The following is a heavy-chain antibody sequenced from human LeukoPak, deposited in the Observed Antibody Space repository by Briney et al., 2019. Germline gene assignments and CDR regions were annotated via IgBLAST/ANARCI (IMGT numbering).Heavy chain of an antibody. CDR2: INHSGST. Sequence: SDTLSLTCAVNGGSFSGYYWSWIRQPPGKGLEWIGEINHSGSTNYNPSLKSRVTISVDTSKNQFSLKLSSVTAADTAVYYCARHTLTYYYDRGFDYWGQGTLVTVSS. CDR3: ARHTLTYYYDRGFDY. J-gene: IGHJ4*02. CDR1: GGSFSGYY. D-gene: IGHD3-22*01. V-gene: IGHV4-34*01.